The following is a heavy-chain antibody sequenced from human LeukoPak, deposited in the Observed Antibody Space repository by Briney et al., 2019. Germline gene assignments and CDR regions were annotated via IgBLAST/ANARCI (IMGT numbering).Heavy chain of an antibody. CDR3: ARESMVRGSYYFDY. D-gene: IGHD3-10*01. CDR2: IWYDGSNK. Sequence: QPGGSLRLSCAASGFTFSSYGMHWVRQAPGKGLEWVAVIWYDGSNKYYADSVEGRFTISRDNSKNTLYLQMNSLRAEDTAVYYCARESMVRGSYYFDYWGQGTLVTVSS. V-gene: IGHV3-33*01. CDR1: GFTFSSYG. J-gene: IGHJ4*02.